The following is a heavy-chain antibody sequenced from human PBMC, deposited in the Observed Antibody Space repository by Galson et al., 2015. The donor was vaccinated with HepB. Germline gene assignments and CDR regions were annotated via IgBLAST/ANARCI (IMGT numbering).Heavy chain of an antibody. J-gene: IGHJ4*02. V-gene: IGHV3-30-3*01. CDR3: TRAVREPDSGYFYS. CDR1: GIAFSRSD. D-gene: IGHD1-14*01. Sequence: SLRLSCAASGIAFSRSDMHWVRQAPGRGLEWVAIISYDGGKKYYAKSVQGRFTISRDNSKSTLFLLMNNMRSEDTAMYYCTRAVREPDSGYFYSWGQGALVTVSS. CDR2: ISYDGGKK.